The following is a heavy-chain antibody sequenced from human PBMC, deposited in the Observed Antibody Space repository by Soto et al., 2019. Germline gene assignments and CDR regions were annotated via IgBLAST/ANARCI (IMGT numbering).Heavy chain of an antibody. Sequence: QVQLQESGPGLVKPSETLSLTCTVSGASISSYHWSWIRQTPGKGLEWIGSIYYSGSANYNPYLKSRVTFSVDTSKNQVSLKLSSVTAADTGVYYCAAAVPAEYVFPYYYMDVWGKGTTVTVSS. CDR1: GASISSYH. CDR3: AAAVPAEYVFPYYYMDV. CDR2: IYYSGSA. V-gene: IGHV4-59*01. J-gene: IGHJ6*03. D-gene: IGHD3-16*01.